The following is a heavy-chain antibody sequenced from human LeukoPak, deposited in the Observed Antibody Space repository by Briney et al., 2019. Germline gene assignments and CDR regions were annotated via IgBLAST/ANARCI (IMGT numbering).Heavy chain of an antibody. Sequence: GGSVRLPHSASGFTFRRYALLWVRQASAKGLEDVSGISINGGSTHYADSLKGRFTISRDNSKNTLYLQMSSLRAEDTAVYYCVNTAILASWFGEFPGEIRFHHWGQGTLVTVSS. J-gene: IGHJ1*01. V-gene: IGHV3-64D*06. D-gene: IGHD3-10*01. CDR2: ISINGGST. CDR3: VNTAILASWFGEFPGEIRFHH. CDR1: GFTFRRYA.